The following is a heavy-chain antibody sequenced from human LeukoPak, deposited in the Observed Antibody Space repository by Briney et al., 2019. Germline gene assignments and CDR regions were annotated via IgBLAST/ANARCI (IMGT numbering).Heavy chain of an antibody. CDR2: VFHSGST. J-gene: IGHJ4*02. CDR1: GGSISSSRYY. V-gene: IGHV4-61*05. D-gene: IGHD3-22*01. Sequence: SETLSLTCTVSGGSISSSRYYWGWIRQPPGKGLEWIGYVFHSGSTNYNPSLKSRVTILVDTSKNQFSLILTSVTAADTAVYYCARAGNGYYPFDYWGQGTLVTVSS. CDR3: ARAGNGYYPFDY.